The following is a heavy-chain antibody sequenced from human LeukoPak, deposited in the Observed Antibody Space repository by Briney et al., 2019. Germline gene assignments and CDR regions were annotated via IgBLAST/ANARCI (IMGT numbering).Heavy chain of an antibody. V-gene: IGHV3-23*01. CDR1: GFTFSSYA. J-gene: IGHJ4*02. Sequence: PGGSLRLSCAASGFTFSSYAMSLVRQAPGKGLEWVSASSGSGGSTYYADSVKGRFTISRDNSKNTLYLQMNSLRAEDTAVYYCAKGPDYDFWSGYPYYFDYWGQGTLVTVSS. D-gene: IGHD3-3*01. CDR3: AKGPDYDFWSGYPYYFDY. CDR2: SSGSGGST.